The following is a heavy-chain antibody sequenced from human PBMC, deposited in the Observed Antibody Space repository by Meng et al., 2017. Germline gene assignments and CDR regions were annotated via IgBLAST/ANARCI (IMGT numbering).Heavy chain of an antibody. CDR3: ARVSHTYYYDSSGYYPSDY. J-gene: IGHJ4*02. Sequence: VQLVKSGAWGKEPGATVKASCKASGYTFTSYGISWVRQAPGQGLEWMGWISAYNGNTNYTQKLQGRVTMTTDTSTSTAYMELRSLRSDDTAVYYCARVSHTYYYDSSGYYPSDYWGQGTLVTVSS. CDR1: GYTFTSYG. D-gene: IGHD3-22*01. CDR2: ISAYNGNT. V-gene: IGHV1-18*01.